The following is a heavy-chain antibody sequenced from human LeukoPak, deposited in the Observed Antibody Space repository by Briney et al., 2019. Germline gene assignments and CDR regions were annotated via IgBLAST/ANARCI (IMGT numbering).Heavy chain of an antibody. D-gene: IGHD5-12*01. V-gene: IGHV3-30-3*01. CDR3: ARSRGYSGYGYFDY. CDR1: GFTFSINA. CDR2: ISYDGSNK. Sequence: GGSLRLSCEGSGFTFSINAMHWVRQAPGKGLEWVAVISYDGSNKYYADSVKGRFTISRDNSKNTLYLQMNSLRAEDTAVYYCARSRGYSGYGYFDYWGQGTLVTVSS. J-gene: IGHJ4*02.